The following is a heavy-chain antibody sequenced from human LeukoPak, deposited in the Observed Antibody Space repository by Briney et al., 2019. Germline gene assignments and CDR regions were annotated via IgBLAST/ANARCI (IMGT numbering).Heavy chain of an antibody. CDR1: GGFISNYY. CDR3: ARGGRTADY. V-gene: IGHV4-59*01. D-gene: IGHD2-8*02. Sequence: SETLSLTCTVSGGFISNYYWSWIRQPPGKGLEWIGYIYYSGSTNYNPSLKSRVTISVDTSKNQFSLKLTSVTAADTAVYYCARGGRTADYWGQGTLVTVSS. CDR2: IYYSGST. J-gene: IGHJ4*02.